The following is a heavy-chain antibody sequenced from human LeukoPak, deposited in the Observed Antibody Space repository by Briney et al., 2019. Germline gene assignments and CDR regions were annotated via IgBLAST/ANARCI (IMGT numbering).Heavy chain of an antibody. CDR3: ARDSTPYDSSGYCYDY. CDR2: IKQDGSAK. Sequence: PGGSLRLSCAASGFTLSSYWMSWVRQALGKGLEWVANIKQDGSAKDYVDSVKGRFTISRENAKNSLYLQMNSLRVDDTAVYYCARDSTPYDSSGYCYDYWGQGTLVIVSS. J-gene: IGHJ4*02. D-gene: IGHD3-22*01. CDR1: GFTLSSYW. V-gene: IGHV3-7*01.